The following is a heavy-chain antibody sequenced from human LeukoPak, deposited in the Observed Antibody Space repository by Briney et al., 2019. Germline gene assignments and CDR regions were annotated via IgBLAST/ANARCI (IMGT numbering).Heavy chain of an antibody. J-gene: IGHJ3*02. CDR3: ARDSVVAFSPTKKISTRRVPAADTSHAFDI. V-gene: IGHV4-61*09. CDR2: IYTSGST. D-gene: IGHD2-2*01. CDR1: GGSISSGSYY. Sequence: NPSQTLSLTCTVSGGSISSGSYYWSWIRQPAGKGLEWIGHIYTSGSTNYNPSLKSRVTISIDTSKNQFSLKLSSVTAADTAVYYCARDSVVAFSPTKKISTRRVPAADTSHAFDIWGQGTMVTVSS.